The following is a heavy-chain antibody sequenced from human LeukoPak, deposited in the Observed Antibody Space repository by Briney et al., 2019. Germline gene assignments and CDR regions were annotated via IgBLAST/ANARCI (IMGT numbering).Heavy chain of an antibody. V-gene: IGHV3-21*01. CDR3: ARTPPSHDYGDYGH. Sequence: GGSLRLSCAASGFTFSSYSMNWVRQAPGKGLEWVSSISSSSSYIYYADSVKGRFTISRDNAKNSLYLQMNSLRAEDTAVYYCARTPPSHDYGDYGHWGQGTLVTVSS. CDR2: ISSSSSYI. D-gene: IGHD4-17*01. J-gene: IGHJ4*02. CDR1: GFTFSSYS.